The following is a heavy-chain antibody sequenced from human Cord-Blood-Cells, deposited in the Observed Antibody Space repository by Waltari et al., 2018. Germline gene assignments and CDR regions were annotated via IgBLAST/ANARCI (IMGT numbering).Heavy chain of an antibody. CDR1: GGPFSSSA. Sequence: QVQLVQSGAGVKQPGSSVKVSCQASGGPFSSSAISWVRQSPGQGLEWMGGIIPIFGTANYAQKFQGRVTITADESTSTAYMELSSLRSEDTAVYYCARDLKPGYSYAFDIWGQGTMVTVSS. V-gene: IGHV1-69*01. CDR3: ARDLKPGYSYAFDI. CDR2: IIPIFGTA. D-gene: IGHD5-18*01. J-gene: IGHJ3*02.